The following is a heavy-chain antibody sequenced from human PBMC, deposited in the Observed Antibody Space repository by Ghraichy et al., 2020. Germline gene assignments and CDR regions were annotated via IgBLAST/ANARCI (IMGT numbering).Heavy chain of an antibody. J-gene: IGHJ6*02. V-gene: IGHV1-69*13. CDR2: IIPIFGTA. CDR3: ARDVRGVTFGGVIEDYYYYGMDV. CDR1: GGTFSSYA. Sequence: SVKVSCKASGGTFSSYAISLVRQAPRQGLEWMGGIIPIFGTANYAQKFQGRVTITADESTGTAYMELSSLRSEDTAVYYCARDVRGVTFGGVIEDYYYYGMDVWGQGTKVTVAS. D-gene: IGHD3-16*02.